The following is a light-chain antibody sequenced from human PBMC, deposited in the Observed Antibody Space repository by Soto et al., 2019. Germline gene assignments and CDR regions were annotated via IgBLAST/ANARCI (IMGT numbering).Light chain of an antibody. CDR1: SSDVGDYNY. CDR3: SSYASSSTWV. Sequence: QSALTQPASVSGSPGQSITLSCTGTSSDVGDYNYVSWYQQHPGKAPRLIIYEVSYRPSGVSNRFSGSKSGNTASLTISGLQAEDEADYYCSSYASSSTWVFGGGTKLTDL. J-gene: IGLJ3*02. V-gene: IGLV2-14*01. CDR2: EVS.